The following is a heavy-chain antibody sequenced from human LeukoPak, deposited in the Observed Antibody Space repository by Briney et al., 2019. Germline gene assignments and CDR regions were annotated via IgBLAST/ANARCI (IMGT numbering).Heavy chain of an antibody. CDR2: IYTSGST. CDR1: GGSISSGSYY. V-gene: IGHV4-61*02. J-gene: IGHJ6*03. CDR3: ARIPYYYYYMDV. Sequence: SQTLSLTCTVSGGSISSGSYYWSWIRQPAGKGLEWIGRIYTSGSTNYNPSLKSRVTMSVDTSKNQFSLKLSSVTAADTAVYYCARIPYYYYYMDVWDKGTTVTVSS.